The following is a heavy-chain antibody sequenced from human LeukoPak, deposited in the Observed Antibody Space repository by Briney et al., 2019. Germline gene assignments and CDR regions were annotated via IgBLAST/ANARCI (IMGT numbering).Heavy chain of an antibody. V-gene: IGHV3-23*01. J-gene: IGHJ6*02. CDR1: GFTISSYA. CDR2: MSGSGGST. D-gene: IGHD3-16*02. Sequence: SGGSLRLSCAVSGFTISSYAMSWVRQAPGKGLEWVSAMSGSGGSTYYADSVKGRFTISRDNSKNTLYLQMNSLRAEDTAVYYCAKVSVPLRQDVWGQGTTVTVSS. CDR3: AKVSVPLRQDV.